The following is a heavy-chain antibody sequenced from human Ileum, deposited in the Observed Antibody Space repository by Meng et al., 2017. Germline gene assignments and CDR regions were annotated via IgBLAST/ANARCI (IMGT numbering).Heavy chain of an antibody. Sequence: VQLQESGPGLLKPSETLFLTCTVSGGFISNYYWSWIRQPPRKGLEWIGYIYYSGSTNYNSSLKSRVTISVDTSKNQFSLKLSSVTAADTAVYNCARLMVVGNTGYHFDNWGQGTLVTVSS. J-gene: IGHJ4*02. V-gene: IGHV4-59*08. D-gene: IGHD2-15*01. CDR1: GGFISNYY. CDR3: ARLMVVGNTGYHFDN. CDR2: IYYSGST.